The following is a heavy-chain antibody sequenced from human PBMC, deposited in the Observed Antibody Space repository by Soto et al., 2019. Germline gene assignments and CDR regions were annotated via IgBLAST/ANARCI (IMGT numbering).Heavy chain of an antibody. CDR3: ARPAYYGRSLRCSPIYYGMDV. V-gene: IGHV5-51*01. D-gene: IGHD3-22*01. J-gene: IGHJ6*02. Sequence: GESLKISCKASGYSFTTYWIGWVRQVPGKGLEWMGIVYPGDSDTKYSPSFQGQVTISADKSITTAYLQWSSLKASDTAMYYCARPAYYGRSLRCSPIYYGMDVWGQGTRVTGSS. CDR1: GYSFTTYW. CDR2: VYPGDSDT.